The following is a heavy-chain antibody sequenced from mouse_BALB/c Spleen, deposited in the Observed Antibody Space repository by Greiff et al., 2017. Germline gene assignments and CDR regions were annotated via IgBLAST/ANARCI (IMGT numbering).Heavy chain of an antibody. D-gene: IGHD1-2*01. J-gene: IGHJ2*01. CDR3: TRASGTTAQYYFDY. Sequence: EVKLMESGGGLVKPGGSLKLSCAASGFTFSSYTMSWVRQTPEKRLEWVATISSGGSYTYYPDSVKGRFTISRDNAKNTLYLQMSSLKSEDTAMYYCTRASGTTAQYYFDYWGQGTTLTVSS. CDR2: ISSGGSYT. V-gene: IGHV5-6-4*01. CDR1: GFTFSSYT.